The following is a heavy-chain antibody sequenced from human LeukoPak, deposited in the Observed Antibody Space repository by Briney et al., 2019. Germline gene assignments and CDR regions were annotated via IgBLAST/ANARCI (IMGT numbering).Heavy chain of an antibody. Sequence: SETLSLTCAVYGGSFSGYYWSWIRQPPGKGLEWIGEINHSGSTNYNPSLKSRVTISVDTSKNQFSLKLSSVTAADTAVYYCASGPGYSSSGTLDYWGQGTLVTVSS. CDR3: ASGPGYSSSGTLDY. V-gene: IGHV4-34*01. D-gene: IGHD6-13*01. CDR1: GGSFSGYY. CDR2: INHSGST. J-gene: IGHJ4*02.